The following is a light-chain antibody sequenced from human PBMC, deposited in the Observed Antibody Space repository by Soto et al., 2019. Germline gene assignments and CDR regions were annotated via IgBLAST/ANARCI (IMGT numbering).Light chain of an antibody. V-gene: IGKV3-15*01. CDR3: QQYNNWPIT. CDR1: QSISSN. Sequence: ETVMTQSPGTLSVSPGEGASLSCRASQSISSNLAWYQQKPGQAPRLLIYGASTRATGLPARFSGSGSGTEFTLTISSLQSEDFAVYYCQQYNNWPITFGQGTRLEIK. CDR2: GAS. J-gene: IGKJ5*01.